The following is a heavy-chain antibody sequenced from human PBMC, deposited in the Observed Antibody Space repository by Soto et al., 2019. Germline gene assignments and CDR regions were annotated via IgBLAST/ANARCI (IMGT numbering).Heavy chain of an antibody. CDR3: ARHRSGWGADAYDI. CDR1: GYTFSNYG. Sequence: QVQLVQSGAEVKRPGASVKVSCKASGYTFSNYGISWVRQAPGKRLEWMGWISTYNGKTNYVQNFQGRVTVTTDTPTSTANMELRSLISDDTALYFCARHRSGWGADAYDIWGPGTMVIVSS. D-gene: IGHD6-19*01. CDR2: ISTYNGKT. V-gene: IGHV1-18*04. J-gene: IGHJ3*02.